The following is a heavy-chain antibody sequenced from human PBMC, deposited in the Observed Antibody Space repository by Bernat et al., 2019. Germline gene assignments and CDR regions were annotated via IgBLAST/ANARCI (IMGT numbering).Heavy chain of an antibody. V-gene: IGHV3-74*01. CDR3: ARDVGVATISDAFDI. D-gene: IGHD5-24*01. CDR1: GLTFSSYW. J-gene: IGHJ3*02. Sequence: EVQLVESGGGLVQPGGSLRLSCAASGLTFSSYWMHWVRQAPGKGLVWVSRINSDGSSISYADSVKGRFIISRDNAKNTLYLQMNSLRAEDMAVYYCARDVGVATISDAFDIWGQGTMVTVSS. CDR2: INSDGSSI.